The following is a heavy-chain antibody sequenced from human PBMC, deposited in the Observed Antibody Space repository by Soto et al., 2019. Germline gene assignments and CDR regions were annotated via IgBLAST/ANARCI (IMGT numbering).Heavy chain of an antibody. Sequence: EVQLLESGGGLVQPGGSLRLSCAASGFTFSTSSMSWVRQAPGKGLEWVSAISGDSGAIYYADSVKGRFTTSRDNSRDTLYLQMNSLTAEDTALYFCARGGRFTFGFDYWGQRTLISVSS. CDR3: ARGGRFTFGFDY. V-gene: IGHV3-23*01. CDR1: GFTFSTSS. D-gene: IGHD3-16*01. CDR2: ISGDSGAI. J-gene: IGHJ4*02.